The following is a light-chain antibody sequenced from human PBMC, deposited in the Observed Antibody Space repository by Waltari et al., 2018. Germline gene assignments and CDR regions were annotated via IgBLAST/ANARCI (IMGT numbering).Light chain of an antibody. CDR2: EVS. CDR3: SSYAGSNNYV. CDR1: SIDDGGYNY. Sequence: QSALTQPPSAYGSPGPSVTISCTGTSIDDGGYNYVSWYQQHPGKAPKLMIYEVSKRPSGVPDRFSGSKSGNTASLTVSGLQAEDEADYYCSSYAGSNNYVFGTGTKVTVL. J-gene: IGLJ1*01. V-gene: IGLV2-8*01.